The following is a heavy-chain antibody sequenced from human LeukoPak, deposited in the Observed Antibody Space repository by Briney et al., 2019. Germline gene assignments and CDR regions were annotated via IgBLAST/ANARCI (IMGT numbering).Heavy chain of an antibody. D-gene: IGHD3-3*01. J-gene: IGHJ6*03. CDR3: ARVPPNDFWSGHFYYYNMDV. Sequence: KPGGSLRLSCADSRFTFSSYSMNWVRQAPGKGLEWVSYISSSSNYIYYADSVKGGFTISRDNTKNSLYLQMNSLRAEDTAVYYCARVPPNDFWSGHFYYYNMDVWGKGTTVTVSS. CDR2: ISSSSNYI. CDR1: RFTFSSYS. V-gene: IGHV3-21*01.